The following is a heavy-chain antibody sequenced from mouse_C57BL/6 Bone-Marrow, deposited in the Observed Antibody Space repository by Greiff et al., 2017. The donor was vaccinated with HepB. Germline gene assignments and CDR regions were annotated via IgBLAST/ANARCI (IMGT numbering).Heavy chain of an antibody. V-gene: IGHV5-6*02. J-gene: IGHJ1*03. D-gene: IGHD1-1*01. Sequence: EVKLVESGGDLVKPGGSLKLSCAASGFTFSSYGMSWVRQTPDKRLEWVATISSGGSYTYYPDSVKGRFTISRDNAKNTLYLQMSSLKSEDTAMYYCARPITTVVVRYFDVWGTGTTVTVSS. CDR2: ISSGGSYT. CDR3: ARPITTVVVRYFDV. CDR1: GFTFSSYG.